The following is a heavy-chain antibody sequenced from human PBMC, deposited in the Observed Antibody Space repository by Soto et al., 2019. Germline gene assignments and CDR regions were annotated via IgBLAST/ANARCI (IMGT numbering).Heavy chain of an antibody. V-gene: IGHV1-24*01. CDR2: FDPEDGET. Sequence: AASVKVSCKVSGYTLTELSMHWVRQAPGKGLEWMGGFDPEDGETIYAQKFQGRVTMTEDTSTDTAYMELSSLRSEDTAVYYCATVTGTIFGVVSDYYYYGMDVWGQGTTVTVSS. CDR3: ATVTGTIFGVVSDYYYYGMDV. D-gene: IGHD3-3*01. J-gene: IGHJ6*02. CDR1: GYTLTELS.